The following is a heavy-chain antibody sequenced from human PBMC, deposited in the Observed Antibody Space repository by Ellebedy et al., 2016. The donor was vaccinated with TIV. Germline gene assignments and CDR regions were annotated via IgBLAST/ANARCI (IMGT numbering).Heavy chain of an antibody. J-gene: IGHJ3*02. Sequence: ASVKVSCXASGYTFIDYYMHWVRQAPGQGLQWMGWINPNTGVRNYAQKFQGRVTMTRDTSINTAYMELSRLRSDDTAVYYCARDLPLGYDSDAFDIWGQGTMVTVSS. CDR1: GYTFIDYY. V-gene: IGHV1-2*02. D-gene: IGHD2-15*01. CDR2: INPNTGVR. CDR3: ARDLPLGYDSDAFDI.